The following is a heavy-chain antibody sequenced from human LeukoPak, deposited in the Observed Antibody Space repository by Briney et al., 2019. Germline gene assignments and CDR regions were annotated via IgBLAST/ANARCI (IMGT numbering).Heavy chain of an antibody. V-gene: IGHV3-48*02. CDR3: ARDLHSGAYTFDY. Sequence: GGSLRLSCAASAFAFISFSINWVRQAPEKRLEWVSYISGSSSTIHYADSVKGRFTISRDSAKNSLYLQMNSLRDEDTAVYYCARDLHSGAYTFDYWGQGTLVTVSS. D-gene: IGHD1-26*01. J-gene: IGHJ4*02. CDR2: ISGSSSTI. CDR1: AFAFISFS.